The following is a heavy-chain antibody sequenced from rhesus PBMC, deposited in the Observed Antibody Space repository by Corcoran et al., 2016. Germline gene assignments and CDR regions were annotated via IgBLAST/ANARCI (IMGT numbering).Heavy chain of an antibody. J-gene: IGHJ4*01. CDR1: GGSISNNY. D-gene: IGHD3-16*01. CDR2: IYGGSGST. V-gene: IGHV4-147*01. CDR3: ARLGASGTYYRDY. Sequence: QVQLQESGPGLVKPSETLSLTCAVSGGSISNNYWSWIRQSPGKGLEWIGYIYGGSGSTRYNPSLKSRITMSTDTSKNQFSLKLNSVTAADTAVYYCARLGASGTYYRDYWGQGVLVTVSS.